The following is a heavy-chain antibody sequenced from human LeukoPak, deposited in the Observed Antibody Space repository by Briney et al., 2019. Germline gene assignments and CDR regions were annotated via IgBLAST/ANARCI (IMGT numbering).Heavy chain of an antibody. Sequence: SETLSLTCTVSGGSVSSGSYYWSWIRQPPGKGLEWIGYISYSGSTNYNPSLKSRATISEDTSKNQFSLKLSSVTAADTAVYYCAREYGGNSGLYYFDYWGQGTLVTVSS. D-gene: IGHD4-23*01. CDR3: AREYGGNSGLYYFDY. J-gene: IGHJ4*02. V-gene: IGHV4-61*01. CDR1: GGSVSSGSYY. CDR2: ISYSGST.